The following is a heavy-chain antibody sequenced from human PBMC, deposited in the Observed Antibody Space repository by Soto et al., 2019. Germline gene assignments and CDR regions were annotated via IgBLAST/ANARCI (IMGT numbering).Heavy chain of an antibody. CDR1: GYTFTSYY. CDR2: INPSGGST. Sequence: QVQLVQSGAEVKKPGASVKVSCKASGYTFTSYYMHWVRQAPGQGLEWMGIINPSGGSTSYAQKFKGRVTMTRDTSTSTVYMELSSLRSEDTAVYYCARGGYGLLWFGQDAFDIWGQGTMVTVSS. J-gene: IGHJ3*02. CDR3: ARGGYGLLWFGQDAFDI. V-gene: IGHV1-46*03. D-gene: IGHD3-10*01.